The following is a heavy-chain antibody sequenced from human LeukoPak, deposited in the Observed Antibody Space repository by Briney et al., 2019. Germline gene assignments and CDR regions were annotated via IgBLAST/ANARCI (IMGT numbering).Heavy chain of an antibody. CDR2: IDTDGSDR. CDR3: ARGGFIVGANQCFQW. Sequence: GGSLRLSCVASGFTFDMHWMHWVRQAPGKGLVWVSRIDTDGSDRGYAESVKGRFTISRDNTKNTLYLQMDSLRVEDTAVYYCARGGFIVGANQCFQWWGQGTRVIVSS. CDR1: GFTFDMHW. J-gene: IGHJ4*02. V-gene: IGHV3-74*01. D-gene: IGHD3-16*02.